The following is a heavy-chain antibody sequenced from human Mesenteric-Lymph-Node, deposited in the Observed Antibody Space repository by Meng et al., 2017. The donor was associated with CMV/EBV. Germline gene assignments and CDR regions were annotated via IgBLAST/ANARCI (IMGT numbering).Heavy chain of an antibody. CDR2: MYYSGST. CDR1: GGSVSSGNYY. V-gene: IGHV4-61*01. D-gene: IGHD1-14*01. J-gene: IGHJ5*02. Sequence: GGSVSSGNYYWNWIRQPPGKGLEWIGYMYYSGSTNYNPSLKSRVTISVDTSNNQFSLKLSSVTAADTAVYYCARSTALGRVGWFDPWGQGTLVTVS. CDR3: ARSTALGRVGWFDP.